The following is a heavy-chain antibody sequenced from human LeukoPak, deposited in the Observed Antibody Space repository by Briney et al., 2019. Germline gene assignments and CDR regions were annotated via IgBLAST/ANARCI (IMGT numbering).Heavy chain of an antibody. CDR2: IYYSGST. J-gene: IGHJ5*02. CDR1: GGSISTSDYY. Sequence: SETLSLTCAVSGGSISTSDYYWGWIRQPPRKGLEWIGSIYYSGSTYYNPSLKSRVIISADTSKNQFSLRLRSVTAADTAVYFCVRRFDGGEFSDWFDPWGQGTLVTVSS. V-gene: IGHV4-39*01. D-gene: IGHD4-23*01. CDR3: VRRFDGGEFSDWFDP.